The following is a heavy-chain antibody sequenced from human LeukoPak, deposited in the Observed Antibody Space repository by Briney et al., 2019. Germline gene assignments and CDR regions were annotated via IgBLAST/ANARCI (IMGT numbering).Heavy chain of an antibody. J-gene: IGHJ5*02. D-gene: IGHD2-15*01. CDR2: INHSGST. V-gene: IGHV4-34*01. Sequence: PSETLSLTCAVYGGSFSGYYWSWIRQPPGKGLEWIGEINHSGSTYYNPSLKSRVTISVDTSKNQFSLKLSSVTAADTAVYYCARGLGYCSGGSCYGDNWFDPWGQGTLVTVSS. CDR3: ARGLGYCSGGSCYGDNWFDP. CDR1: GGSFSGYY.